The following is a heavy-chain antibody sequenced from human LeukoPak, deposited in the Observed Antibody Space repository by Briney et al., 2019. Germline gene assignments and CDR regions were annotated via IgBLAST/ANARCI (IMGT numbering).Heavy chain of an antibody. V-gene: IGHV1-2*04. CDR3: ARDNGGSKWLQFSDYYFYY. CDR1: GYTFNSYY. Sequence: GASVTVSCKASGYTFNSYYMQWVRQDPGQGIEWMGWINPNSGGTNYAQKFQGWVTMTRDTSISTAYMELIRLRSDDTSVYYCARDNGGSKWLQFSDYYFYYCGHGTLLSVSS. D-gene: IGHD5-24*01. J-gene: IGHJ4*01. CDR2: INPNSGGT.